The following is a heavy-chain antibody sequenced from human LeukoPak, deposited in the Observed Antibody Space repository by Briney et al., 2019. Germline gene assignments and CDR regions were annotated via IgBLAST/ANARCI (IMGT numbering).Heavy chain of an antibody. Sequence: GGSLRLSCAASGFTFSSYAMHWVRQAPGKGLEYVSAISSDGGSTYYANSVKGRFTISRDNSKNTLYLQMGSLRAEDTAVYYCARGRGYSYGSFDHWGQGTLVTVSS. CDR2: ISSDGGST. V-gene: IGHV3-64*01. CDR1: GFTFSSYA. D-gene: IGHD5-18*01. CDR3: ARGRGYSYGSFDH. J-gene: IGHJ4*02.